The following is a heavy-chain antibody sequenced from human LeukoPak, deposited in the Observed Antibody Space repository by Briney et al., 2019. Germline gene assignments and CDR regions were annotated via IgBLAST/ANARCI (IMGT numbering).Heavy chain of an antibody. CDR2: IDQDGSEK. J-gene: IGHJ4*02. CDR3: ARDLVGAAD. Sequence: GGSLRLSCAASGFTFSSYWMSWVRQVPGKGLEWVANIDQDGSEKYYGDSVKGRFTISRDNTKNTLFLYMDSLRDEDTAVYYCARDLVGAADWGQGTLVTVSS. D-gene: IGHD1-26*01. CDR1: GFTFSSYW. V-gene: IGHV3-7*01.